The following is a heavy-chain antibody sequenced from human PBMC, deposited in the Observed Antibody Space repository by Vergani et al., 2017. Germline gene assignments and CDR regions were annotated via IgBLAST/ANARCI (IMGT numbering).Heavy chain of an antibody. D-gene: IGHD3-10*01. V-gene: IGHV4-38-2*01. J-gene: IGHJ6*02. CDR1: DSSIMTNPY. CDR2: IHHSGGT. CDR3: ARHRGSGGFFPSSTFYGMCV. Sequence: QVQLQESGPGLVKPSETLTLTCDVSDSSIMTNPYWGWFRQSPGKGLEWIGCIHHSGGTHYNSSLTSRVSISIVSSSKFSLSLTSVTAAATAIYYCARHRGSGGFFPSSTFYGMCVWGHGTTVTVSS.